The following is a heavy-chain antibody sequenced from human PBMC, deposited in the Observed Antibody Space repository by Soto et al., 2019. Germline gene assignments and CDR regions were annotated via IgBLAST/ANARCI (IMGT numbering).Heavy chain of an antibody. CDR1: GFTFSNAW. J-gene: IGHJ4*02. D-gene: IGHD6-19*01. V-gene: IGHV3-15*01. Sequence: EVQLVESGGGLVKPGGSLRLSCAASGFTFSNAWMSWVRQAPGKGLEWVGSIKSKTDGGTTDYAAPVKGRFTISRDDSKNTLYLQMNSLKTEDTAVYYCTTESLSSGWFDYWGQGTLVTVSS. CDR2: IKSKTDGGTT. CDR3: TTESLSSGWFDY.